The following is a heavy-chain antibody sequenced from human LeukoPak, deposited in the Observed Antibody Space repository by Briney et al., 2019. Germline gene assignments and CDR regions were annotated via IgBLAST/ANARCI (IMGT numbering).Heavy chain of an antibody. CDR3: VSLWFGELSVNNNYHMDA. CDR2: MYRDGTT. V-gene: IGHV3-53*01. D-gene: IGHD3-10*01. J-gene: IGHJ6*03. Sequence: GGSLRLSCVASGFSVRNTYMSWVRQAPGKGLEWVSIMYRDGTTYYADSVKGRLTISRDISKNTVFLQMNSLRGEDTGLYYCVSLWFGELSVNNNYHMDAWGNGTTVIISS. CDR1: GFSVRNTY.